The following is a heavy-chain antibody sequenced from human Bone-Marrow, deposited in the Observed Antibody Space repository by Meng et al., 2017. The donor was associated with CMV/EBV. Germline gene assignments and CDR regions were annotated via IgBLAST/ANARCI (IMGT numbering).Heavy chain of an antibody. Sequence: SETLSLTCTVSGGSISSYYWSWIRQPPGKGLEWIGYIYYSGSTNYNPSLKSRVTISVDTSKNQFSLKLSSVTAADTAVYYCARLSGRYGGNSGRFDYWGQGTLVTVSS. CDR3: ARLSGRYGGNSGRFDY. J-gene: IGHJ4*02. CDR2: IYYSGST. D-gene: IGHD4-23*01. CDR1: GGSISSYY. V-gene: IGHV4-59*12.